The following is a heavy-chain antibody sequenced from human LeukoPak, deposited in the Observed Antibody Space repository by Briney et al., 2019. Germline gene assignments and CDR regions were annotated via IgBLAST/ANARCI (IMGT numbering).Heavy chain of an antibody. CDR3: ARGPWWMVYPPGN. D-gene: IGHD2-8*02. Sequence: GGSLRLSCAASGFTSSTYWMSWVRQAPGKGLEWVANIKQDGSEKYYVDSVKGRFTISRDNAKNSLYLQMNSLRAEDTAVYYCARGPWWMVYPPGNWGKETLVTVSS. J-gene: IGHJ4*02. V-gene: IGHV3-7*01. CDR2: IKQDGSEK. CDR1: GFTSSTYW.